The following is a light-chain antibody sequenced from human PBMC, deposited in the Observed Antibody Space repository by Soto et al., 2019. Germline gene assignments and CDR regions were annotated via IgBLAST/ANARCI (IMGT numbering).Light chain of an antibody. V-gene: IGKV2-28*01. CDR1: ESLLYSNGYNY. J-gene: IGKJ5*01. CDR3: MQALQTPIT. CDR2: MDS. Sequence: DIVMTQSPLSLPVTSGEPASISCRASESLLYSNGYNYVDWYLQKPGQSPQLLSYMDSNRPSGVSDRFSGSGSGTEFTLKISRVEAEDVGVYYCMQALQTPITFGQGTRMEIK.